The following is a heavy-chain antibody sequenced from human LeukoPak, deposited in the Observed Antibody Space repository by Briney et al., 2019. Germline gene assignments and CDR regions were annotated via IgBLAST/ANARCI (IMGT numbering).Heavy chain of an antibody. J-gene: IGHJ6*03. CDR2: IYYSGST. CDR3: ARLASGSGWYYYYYYYMDV. Sequence: SETLSLTCTVSGGSISSSSYYWGWIRQPQGKGLEWIGSIYYSGSTYYNPSLKSRVIISVDTSKNQFSLKLSSVTAADTAVYYCARLASGSGWYYYYYYYMDVWGKGTTVTISS. CDR1: GGSISSSSYY. D-gene: IGHD6-19*01. V-gene: IGHV4-39*01.